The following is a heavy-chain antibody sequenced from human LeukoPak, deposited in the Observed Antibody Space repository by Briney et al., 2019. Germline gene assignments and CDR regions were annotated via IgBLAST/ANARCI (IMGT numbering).Heavy chain of an antibody. CDR1: GGSFSGYY. V-gene: IGHV4-34*01. Sequence: SETLPLTCAVYGGSFSGYYWSWIRQPPGKGLEWIGEIDYSGGTNYHPSLKSRVTISLDRSKNQFSLKLSSVTAADTAVYYCARIAYDILTGPDYWGQGTLVTVSS. D-gene: IGHD3-9*01. CDR2: IDYSGGT. CDR3: ARIAYDILTGPDY. J-gene: IGHJ4*02.